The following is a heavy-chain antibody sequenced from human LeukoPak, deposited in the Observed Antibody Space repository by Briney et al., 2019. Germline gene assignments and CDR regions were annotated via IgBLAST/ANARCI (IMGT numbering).Heavy chain of an antibody. CDR1: GFSFDDDG. D-gene: IGHD3-9*01. J-gene: IGHJ3*02. CDR3: ARGSQVFPVTHDMHSAFDI. Sequence: PGGSLRLSCAVSGFSFDDDGMSWVRQAPGEGREWDSNINWNGGSTHYTDSLRRPFTLSKDNATSSLSLRMHSLRPADTALYHCARGSQVFPVTHDMHSAFDIWGQGTMVTASS. V-gene: IGHV3-20*01. CDR2: INWNGGST.